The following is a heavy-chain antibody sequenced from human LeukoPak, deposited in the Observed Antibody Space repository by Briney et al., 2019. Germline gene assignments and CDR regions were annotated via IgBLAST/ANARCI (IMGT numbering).Heavy chain of an antibody. Sequence: SETLSLTCAVYGGSFSGYYWSWIRQPAGKGLEWIGRIYTSGSTNYNPSLKSRVTMSVDTSKNQFSLKLSSVTAADTAVYYCARAPSHYYDSSGSPQLFDYWGQGTLVTVSS. V-gene: IGHV4-59*10. CDR2: IYTSGST. J-gene: IGHJ4*02. D-gene: IGHD3-22*01. CDR1: GGSFSGYY. CDR3: ARAPSHYYDSSGSPQLFDY.